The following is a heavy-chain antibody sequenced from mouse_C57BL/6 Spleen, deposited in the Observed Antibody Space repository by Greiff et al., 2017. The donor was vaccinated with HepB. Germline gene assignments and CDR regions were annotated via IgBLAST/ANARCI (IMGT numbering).Heavy chain of an antibody. V-gene: IGHV3-6*01. D-gene: IGHD2-3*01. J-gene: IGHJ3*01. CDR3: ARDDGYYMFAY. Sequence: EVKLMESGPGLVKPSQSLSLTCSVTGYSITSGYYWNWIRQFPGNKLEWMGYISYDGSNNYNPSLKNRISITRDTSKNQFFLKLNSVTTEDTATYYCARDDGYYMFAYWGQGILVTVSA. CDR1: GYSITSGYY. CDR2: ISYDGSN.